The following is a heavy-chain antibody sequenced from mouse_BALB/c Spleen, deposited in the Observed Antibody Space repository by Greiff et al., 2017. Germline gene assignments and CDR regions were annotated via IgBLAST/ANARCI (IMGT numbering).Heavy chain of an antibody. V-gene: IGHV3-2*02. J-gene: IGHJ4*01. CDR1: GYSITSDYA. CDR2: ISYSGST. CDR3: ARGLAPYAMDY. D-gene: IGHD6-1*01. Sequence: EVKLMESGPGLVKPSQSLSLTCTVTGYSITSDYAWNWIRQFPGNKLEWMGSISYSGSTSYNPSLKSRISITRDTSKNQFFLQLNSVTTEDTATYYCARGLAPYAMDYWGQGTSVTVSS.